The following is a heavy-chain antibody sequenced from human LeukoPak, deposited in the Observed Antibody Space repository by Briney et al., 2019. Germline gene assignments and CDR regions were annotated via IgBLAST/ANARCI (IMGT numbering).Heavy chain of an antibody. D-gene: IGHD6-6*01. Sequence: ASVKVSCKASGGTFSSYAISWVRQAPGQGLEWMGGIIPIFGTANYAQKFQGRVTITADESTSTAYMELSSLRSEDTAAYYCAKDLEQPVYYYYGMDVWGQGTTVTVSS. CDR3: AKDLEQPVYYYYGMDV. CDR2: IIPIFGTA. V-gene: IGHV1-69*01. CDR1: GGTFSSYA. J-gene: IGHJ6*02.